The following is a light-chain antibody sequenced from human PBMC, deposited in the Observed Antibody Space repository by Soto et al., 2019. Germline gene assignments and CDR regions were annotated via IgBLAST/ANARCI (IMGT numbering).Light chain of an antibody. CDR2: EVS. J-gene: IGLJ2*01. Sequence: QSVLTQPASVSGSPGQSITISCTGTSSDVGGYNYVSWYQQHPGKAPKLMIYEVSDRPSGVSNRFSGSKSGNTASLTISGLQAEDEADYYCSSYTNSSTPVVFGGGTKVTVL. CDR3: SSYTNSSTPVV. V-gene: IGLV2-14*01. CDR1: SSDVGGYNY.